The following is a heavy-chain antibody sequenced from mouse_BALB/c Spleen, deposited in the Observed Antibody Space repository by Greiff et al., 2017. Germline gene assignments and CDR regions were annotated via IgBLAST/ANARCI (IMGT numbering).Heavy chain of an antibody. CDR2: ISSGGGST. D-gene: IGHD2-10*02. V-gene: IGHV5-12-1*01. Sequence: EVKLVESGGGLVQPGGSRKLSCAASGFAFSSYDMSWVRQTPEKRLEWVAYISSGGGSTYYPDTVKGRFTISRDNAKNTLYLQMSSLKSEDTAMYYCARPYGNYGRGAMDYWGQGTSVTVSS. CDR1: GFAFSSYD. J-gene: IGHJ4*01. CDR3: ARPYGNYGRGAMDY.